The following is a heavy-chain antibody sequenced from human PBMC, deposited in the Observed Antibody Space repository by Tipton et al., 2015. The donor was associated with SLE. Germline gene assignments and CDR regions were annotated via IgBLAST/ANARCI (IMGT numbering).Heavy chain of an antibody. CDR1: GGSMSRSNYY. J-gene: IGHJ4*02. D-gene: IGHD2-21*02. Sequence: GLVKPSETLSLICTVSGGSMSRSNYYWGWIRQPPGKGLEWIGSIFYSGSTYYNPSLKSRVTISVDTSKNQFSLNLSSVTAADTAVYYCAGRGDLVVVTSYFDYWGQGTLVTVSS. V-gene: IGHV4-39*07. CDR2: IFYSGST. CDR3: AGRGDLVVVTSYFDY.